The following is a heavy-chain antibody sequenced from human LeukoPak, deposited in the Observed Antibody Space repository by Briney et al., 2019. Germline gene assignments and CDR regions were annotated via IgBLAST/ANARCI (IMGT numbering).Heavy chain of an antibody. J-gene: IGHJ6*02. CDR3: ARGPHGMDV. Sequence: GSLRLSCAASGFTFSDYYMSWIRQPPGKGLEWIGEINHSGSTNYNPSLKSRVTISVDTSKNQFSLKLSSVTAADTAVYYCARGPHGMDVWGQGTTVTVSS. V-gene: IGHV4-34*01. CDR1: GFTFSDYY. CDR2: INHSGST.